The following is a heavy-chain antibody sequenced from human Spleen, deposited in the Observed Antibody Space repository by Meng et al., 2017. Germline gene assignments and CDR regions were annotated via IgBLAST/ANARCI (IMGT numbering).Heavy chain of an antibody. J-gene: IGHJ5*02. Sequence: QVPCVTPGAAAQKPGGSLKISGMSSGYSLTGVCLHWLRQATGQGLVWMRRSNAERRDREYARKWKGRVNITRDTSISIANMEMDRLRPGATAVYYCARAPLSPDPWGQGALVTVSS. CDR2: SNAERRDR. CDR3: ARAPLSPDP. CDR1: GYSLTGVC. V-gene: IGHV1-2*06.